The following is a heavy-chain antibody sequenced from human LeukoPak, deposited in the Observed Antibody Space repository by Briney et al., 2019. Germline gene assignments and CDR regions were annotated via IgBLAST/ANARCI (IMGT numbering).Heavy chain of an antibody. V-gene: IGHV4-61*02. J-gene: IGHJ4*02. Sequence: SQTLSLTCTVSGGSISSGSYYWSWIRQPAGKGLEWIGRIYTSGSTNYNPSLKSRVTISVDTAKNQFSLKLSSVTAADTAVYYCEKSSYGIFDYWGQGTLVTVSS. CDR3: EKSSYGIFDY. CDR1: GGSISSGSYY. D-gene: IGHD2-21*01. CDR2: IYTSGST.